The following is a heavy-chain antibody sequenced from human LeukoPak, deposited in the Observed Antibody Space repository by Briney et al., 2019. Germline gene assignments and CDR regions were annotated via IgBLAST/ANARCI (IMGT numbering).Heavy chain of an antibody. CDR2: INHSGST. CDR1: GGSFSGYY. V-gene: IGHV4-34*01. CDR3: AMTTKRWLQRKSDY. Sequence: SETLSLTCAVYGGSFSGYYWSWIRQPPGKGLEWIGEINHSGSTNYNPSLKSRVTISVDTSKNQFSLKLSSVTAADTAVYYCAMTTKRWLQRKSDYWGQGTLVTVSS. D-gene: IGHD5-24*01. J-gene: IGHJ4*02.